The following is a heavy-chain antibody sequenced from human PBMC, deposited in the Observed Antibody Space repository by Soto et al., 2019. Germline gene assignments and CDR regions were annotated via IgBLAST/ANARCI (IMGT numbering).Heavy chain of an antibody. V-gene: IGHV3-7*01. J-gene: IGHJ4*02. D-gene: IGHD2-15*01. CDR2: IKQDGSEI. CDR1: GFTFSRYW. CDR3: ARDPVCSGGSCYDY. Sequence: GGSLRLSCAAPGFTFSRYWMTWVRQAPGKGLEWVANIKQDGSEIYYVDSVKGRFTISRDNAENSLYLQLNSLRAEDTAVYYCARDPVCSGGSCYDYWGQGTLVTVSS.